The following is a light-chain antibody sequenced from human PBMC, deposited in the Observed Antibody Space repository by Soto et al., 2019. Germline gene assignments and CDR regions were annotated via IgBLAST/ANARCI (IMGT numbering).Light chain of an antibody. CDR3: QHADSFPLIT. CDR2: AAS. V-gene: IGKV1-6*01. Sequence: QMTQSPSSLSASVGDRVTITCRASQGIRIDLGWYQQKPGKAPKLLIYAASTLQTGVPSRFSGSGSGTDFTLTISSLQPEDFATYYCQHADSFPLITLGQGTRLEIK. J-gene: IGKJ5*01. CDR1: QGIRID.